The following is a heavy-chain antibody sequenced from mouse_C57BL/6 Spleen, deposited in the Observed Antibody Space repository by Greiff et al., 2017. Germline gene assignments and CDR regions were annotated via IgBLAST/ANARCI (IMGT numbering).Heavy chain of an antibody. CDR1: GYTFTDYE. Sequence: VQLQQSGAELVRPGASVTLSCKASGYTFTDYEMHWVKQTPVHGLEWIGAIDPGTGGTAYNQKFKGKAILTADKSSSTAYMELRSLTSEDSAVYYCTRSYYGSGAWFAYWGQGTMVTVSA. J-gene: IGHJ3*01. CDR2: IDPGTGGT. D-gene: IGHD1-1*01. CDR3: TRSYYGSGAWFAY. V-gene: IGHV1-15*01.